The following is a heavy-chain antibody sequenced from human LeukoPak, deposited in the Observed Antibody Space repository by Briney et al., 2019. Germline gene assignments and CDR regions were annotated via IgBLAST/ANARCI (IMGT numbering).Heavy chain of an antibody. Sequence: GGSLRLSCAASGFTFSSYEMNWVRQAPGKGLEWVSYISSSGSTIYYADSVKGRFTISRDNAKNSLYLQTNSLRAEDTAVYYCAREPAVLMVYATYYYGMDVWGQGTTVTVSS. CDR3: AREPAVLMVYATYYYGMDV. V-gene: IGHV3-48*03. CDR1: GFTFSSYE. D-gene: IGHD2-8*01. CDR2: ISSSGSTI. J-gene: IGHJ6*02.